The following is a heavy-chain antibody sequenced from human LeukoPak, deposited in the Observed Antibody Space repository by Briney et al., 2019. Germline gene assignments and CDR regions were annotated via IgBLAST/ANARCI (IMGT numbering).Heavy chain of an antibody. V-gene: IGHV4-38-2*02. CDR2: MYHSGNI. D-gene: IGHD2-21*01. CDR1: GYSITSGYH. Sequence: NPSETLSLTCIVSGYSITSGYHWGWIRPTPGKGLEWIGTMYHSGNINYNPSLKSRVTVSVDTSKNQFSLKLDSVTAADTAVYYCARDIAVNWFDPWGQGTLVTVSS. CDR3: ARDIAVNWFDP. J-gene: IGHJ5*02.